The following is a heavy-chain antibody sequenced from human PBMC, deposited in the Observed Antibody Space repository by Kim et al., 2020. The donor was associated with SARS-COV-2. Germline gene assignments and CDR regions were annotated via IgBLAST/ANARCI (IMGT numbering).Heavy chain of an antibody. Sequence: GGSLRLSCAASGFTFSSYAMHWVRQAPGKGLEWVAVISYDGTNKYYADTVKGRFTISRDNSKTTLYLQMTSLTAEDKAVYYCARDVCQGGVALDYWGQGTLVTVSS. D-gene: IGHD2-8*02. CDR3: ARDVCQGGVALDY. CDR2: ISYDGTNK. V-gene: IGHV3-30*04. J-gene: IGHJ4*02. CDR1: GFTFSSYA.